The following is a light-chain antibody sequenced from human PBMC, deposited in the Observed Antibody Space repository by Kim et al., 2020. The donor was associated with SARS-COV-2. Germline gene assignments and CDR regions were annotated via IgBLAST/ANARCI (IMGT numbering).Light chain of an antibody. CDR1: SSNIGRNY. Sequence: RVTISCSGSSSNIGRNYVYWYQQQPGTAPKLLIYRNNQRPSGVPDRFSGSKSGTSASLAISGLRSEDEADYYCAAWDDSLSGHVVFGGGTQLTVL. J-gene: IGLJ2*01. CDR2: RNN. CDR3: AAWDDSLSGHVV. V-gene: IGLV1-47*01.